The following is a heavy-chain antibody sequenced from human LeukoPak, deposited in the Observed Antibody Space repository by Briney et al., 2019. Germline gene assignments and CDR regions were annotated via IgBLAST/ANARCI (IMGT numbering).Heavy chain of an antibody. J-gene: IGHJ4*02. CDR1: GFTFRSYA. CDR3: AKDRSIGTYYTFDH. Sequence: PGGTLRLSCAASGFTFRSYAMSWVRQAPGKGLEWVSAISGSGGSTYYADSVKGRFTISRDNSKNSLYLQMSSLTAADTAVYYCAKDRSIGTYYTFDHWGQGTLVTVSS. D-gene: IGHD1-26*01. CDR2: ISGSGGST. V-gene: IGHV3-23*01.